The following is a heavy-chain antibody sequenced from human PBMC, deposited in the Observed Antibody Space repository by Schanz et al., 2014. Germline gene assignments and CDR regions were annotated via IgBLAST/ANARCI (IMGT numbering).Heavy chain of an antibody. CDR3: AVHYGDRPL. CDR1: GYSFTTYD. J-gene: IGHJ4*02. D-gene: IGHD4-17*01. V-gene: IGHV1-8*01. Sequence: QVQLVQSGAEVKKPGASVRVSCKASGYSFTTYDVNWVRQATGQGLEWMGWMNPTTGNRGYARNFQGRVTMTRVASLKTASMDMADLKFEHAGLYYCAVHYGDRPLWGQGTLIAVSS. CDR2: MNPTTGNR.